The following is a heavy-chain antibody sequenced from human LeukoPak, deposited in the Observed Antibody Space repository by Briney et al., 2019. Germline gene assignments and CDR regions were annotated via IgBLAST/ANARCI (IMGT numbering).Heavy chain of an antibody. CDR2: IYYSGST. CDR1: GGSISSSSYY. J-gene: IGHJ4*02. D-gene: IGHD1-26*01. CDR3: ERDSPKRYSGSYFDY. V-gene: IGHV4-39*02. Sequence: SETLSLTCTVSGGSISSSSYYWGWIRQPPGKGLEWIGSIYYSGSTYYNPSLKSRVTISVDTSKNQFSLKLSSVTAADTAVYYCERDSPKRYSGSYFDYWGQGTLVTVSS.